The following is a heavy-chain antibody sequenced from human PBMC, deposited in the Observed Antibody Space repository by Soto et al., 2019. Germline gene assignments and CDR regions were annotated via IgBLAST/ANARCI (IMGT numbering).Heavy chain of an antibody. CDR1: GCTFSSYA. CDR3: ARGLKAGGYGTQDLDY. Sequence: GXSVEVSCTASGCTFSSYASRWVRQAPGQGLGWMGGIIPIFGTANYAQKFQGRVTITADESTSTAYMELSSLRSEDTAVYYCARGLKAGGYGTQDLDYWGQGTLVTVSS. V-gene: IGHV1-69*13. D-gene: IGHD5-12*01. J-gene: IGHJ4*02. CDR2: IIPIFGTA.